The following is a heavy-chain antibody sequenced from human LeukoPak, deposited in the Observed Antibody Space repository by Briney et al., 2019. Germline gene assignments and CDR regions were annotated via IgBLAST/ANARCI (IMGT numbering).Heavy chain of an antibody. CDR2: IYYSGTT. CDR1: GGSMSSYY. V-gene: IGHV4-59*01. Sequence: SETLSLTCTVSGGSMSSYYWSWIRQPPGRGLEWIGYIYYSGTTKYNPSLKSRVTISVDTSKNQFSLKLTSVTAADTAVYYCARVGITIFGVGPEYFQHWGQGTLVTVSS. J-gene: IGHJ1*01. D-gene: IGHD3-3*01. CDR3: ARVGITIFGVGPEYFQH.